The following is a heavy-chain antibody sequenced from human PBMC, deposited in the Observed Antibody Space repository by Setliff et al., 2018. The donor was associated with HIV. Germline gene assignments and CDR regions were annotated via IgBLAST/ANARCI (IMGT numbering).Heavy chain of an antibody. D-gene: IGHD1-7*01. CDR2: IYSTGST. CDR3: ARMDITGTWRWFDP. Sequence: KASETLSLTCTVSGDSITTNDYYWSWIRQPAGKGLEWIGRIYSTGSTNYNPSLKSRVTMSIDTSKNQFSLKLNSVTAADTAIYYCARMDITGTWRWFDPWGLGTLVTVSS. J-gene: IGHJ5*02. V-gene: IGHV4-61*02. CDR1: GDSITTNDYY.